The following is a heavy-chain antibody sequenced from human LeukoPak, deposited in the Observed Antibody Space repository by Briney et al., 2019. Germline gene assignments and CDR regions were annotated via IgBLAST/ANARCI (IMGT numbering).Heavy chain of an antibody. CDR2: ISSSSSYI. D-gene: IGHD3-3*01. CDR3: VRRGPSNTIRSYYFDY. Sequence: GGSLRLSCAASGFTFSSYRMNWVRQAPGKGLEWVSSISSSSSYIYYADSVKGRFTISRDNAKNSLYLQMNSLRAEDTAVYYCVRRGPSNTIRSYYFDYWGQGTLVTVSS. V-gene: IGHV3-21*01. CDR1: GFTFSSYR. J-gene: IGHJ4*02.